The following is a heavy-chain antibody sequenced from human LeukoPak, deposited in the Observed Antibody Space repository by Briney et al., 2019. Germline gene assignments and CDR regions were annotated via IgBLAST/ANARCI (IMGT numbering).Heavy chain of an antibody. CDR2: INYSGST. CDR1: GGSISSYY. CDR3: ARGNWGSRLLDY. J-gene: IGHJ4*02. V-gene: IGHV4-59*08. D-gene: IGHD7-27*01. Sequence: SETLSLTCTVSGGSISSYYWSWIRQPPGKGLEWIGYINYSGSTKYNPSLKSRVTISVDTSKNQFSLKVSSVTAADTAFYYCARGNWGSRLLDYWGQGTLVTVSS.